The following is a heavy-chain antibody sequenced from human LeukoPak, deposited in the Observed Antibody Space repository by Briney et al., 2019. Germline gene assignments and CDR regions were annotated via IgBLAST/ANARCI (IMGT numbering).Heavy chain of an antibody. Sequence: PSETLSLTCAVSGGSISSSNWWSWVRQPPGKGLEWIGEIYHSGSTNYNPSLKSRVTISVDKSKNQFSLKLSSVTAADTAVYYCARVVSEVPKYYFDYWGQGTLVTVSS. CDR1: GGSISSSNW. V-gene: IGHV4-4*02. J-gene: IGHJ4*02. CDR3: ARVVSEVPKYYFDY. CDR2: IYHSGST.